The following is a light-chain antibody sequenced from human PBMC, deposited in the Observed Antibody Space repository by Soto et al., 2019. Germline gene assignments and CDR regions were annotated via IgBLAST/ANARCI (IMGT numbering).Light chain of an antibody. CDR2: DNN. CDR3: QSYDGSLSGPVV. Sequence: QSVLTQPPAVSGAPVQRVTISSTGTMSNIGAGFDVHWYQQLPGTAPKRLIYDNNNRPSGVPDRFSGSKSGTSASLAITGIQAEDEADYYCQSYDGSLSGPVVFGGGTKLTVL. V-gene: IGLV1-40*01. J-gene: IGLJ2*01. CDR1: MSNIGAGFD.